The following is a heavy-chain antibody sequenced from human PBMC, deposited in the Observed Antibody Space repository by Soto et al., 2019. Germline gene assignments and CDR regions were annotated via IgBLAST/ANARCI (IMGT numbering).Heavy chain of an antibody. Sequence: QVQLQESGPGLVKPSQTLSLTCTVSGGSISSGDYYWTWIRQPPGKGLEWIGYIYYSGSTYYNPSLKSRVTISVDTSKNHFFLKLSSVTAADTAVYYCARAGLEWSYNWFDPWGQGTLVTVSS. CDR1: GGSISSGDYY. CDR2: IYYSGST. J-gene: IGHJ5*02. D-gene: IGHD3-3*01. V-gene: IGHV4-30-4*01. CDR3: ARAGLEWSYNWFDP.